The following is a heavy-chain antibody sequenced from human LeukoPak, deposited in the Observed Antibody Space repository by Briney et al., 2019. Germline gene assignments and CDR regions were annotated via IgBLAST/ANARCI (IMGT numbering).Heavy chain of an antibody. Sequence: PGGSLRLSCAASGFTFSSYAMSWARQAPGKGLEWVSAISGSGGSTYYADSVKGRFTISRDNSKNTLYLQMNSLRAEDTAVYYCAKRGLYSSSALFDYWGQGTLVTVSS. CDR3: AKRGLYSSSALFDY. D-gene: IGHD6-6*01. CDR2: ISGSGGST. J-gene: IGHJ4*02. CDR1: GFTFSSYA. V-gene: IGHV3-23*01.